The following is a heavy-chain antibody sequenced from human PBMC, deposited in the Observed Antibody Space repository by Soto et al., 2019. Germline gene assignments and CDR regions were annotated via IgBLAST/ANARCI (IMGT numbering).Heavy chain of an antibody. CDR1: GVTYSNAL. J-gene: IGHJ2*01. CDR2: IKSKTDGGTT. CDR3: TTGQSRGDYARYWYFDL. Sequence: SLRLTCAASGVTYSNALMSWVRQALGKGLEWVGRIKSKTDGGTTDYAAPVKGRFTISRDDSKNTLYLQMNSLKTEDTAAYYCTTGQSRGDYARYWYFDLWGRGTLVTVSS. V-gene: IGHV3-15*01. D-gene: IGHD4-17*01.